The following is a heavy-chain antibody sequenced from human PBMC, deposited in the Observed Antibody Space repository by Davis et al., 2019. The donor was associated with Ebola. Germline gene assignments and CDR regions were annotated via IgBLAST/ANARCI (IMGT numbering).Heavy chain of an antibody. CDR2: MNPNSGNT. V-gene: IGHV1-8*02. Sequence: ASVKVSCKASGGTFSSYAISWVRQAPGQGLEWMGWMNPNSGNTDYAQKFQGRVTMTRDTSITTAYMELSSLRSTDTAVYFCARTNFHFESSGQGYSFDYWGQGTLVTVSS. D-gene: IGHD3-22*01. J-gene: IGHJ4*02. CDR3: ARTNFHFESSGQGYSFDY. CDR1: GGTFSSYA.